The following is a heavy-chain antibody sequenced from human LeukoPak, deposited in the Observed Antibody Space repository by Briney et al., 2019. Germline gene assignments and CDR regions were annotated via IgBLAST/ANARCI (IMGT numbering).Heavy chain of an antibody. J-gene: IGHJ5*02. Sequence: ASVKVSCKASGYTFTSYGISWVRQAPGQGLEWMGWISAYNGNTNYAQKLQGRVTMTTDTSTSTAYMELRSLRSDDTAVYYCARSLADFWSCYYIPWGQGTLVTVSS. CDR3: ARSLADFWSCYYIP. CDR1: GYTFTSYG. CDR2: ISAYNGNT. D-gene: IGHD3-3*01. V-gene: IGHV1-18*01.